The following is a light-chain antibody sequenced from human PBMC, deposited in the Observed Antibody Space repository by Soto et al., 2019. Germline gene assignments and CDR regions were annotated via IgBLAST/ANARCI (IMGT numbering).Light chain of an antibody. V-gene: IGKV1-27*01. J-gene: IGKJ1*01. CDR2: AAS. Sequence: DIQMTQSPSSLSASVGDRVTITCRASQGISNYLAWYQQKPGEVPKLLIYAASTLQSRVPARFSGSGSGTELTLAISSLEPEDFATYYCQQYNRSPCTFRQGTKVQIK. CDR1: QGISNY. CDR3: QQYNRSPCT.